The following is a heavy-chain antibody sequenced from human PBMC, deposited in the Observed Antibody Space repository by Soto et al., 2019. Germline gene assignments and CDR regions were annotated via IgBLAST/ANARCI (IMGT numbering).Heavy chain of an antibody. J-gene: IGHJ4*02. Sequence: QVQLVQSGAEVKKPGASVKVSCNASGYTLTSYYMHWVRQAPGQGLEWMGIISPSGGSTTYAQKFQGRVRMTRDTSTSTVYMELSSLRSEDTAVYYCARVYCSGGGCYGIDYWGQGTLVTVSS. CDR1: GYTLTSYY. V-gene: IGHV1-46*01. CDR2: ISPSGGST. CDR3: ARVYCSGGGCYGIDY. D-gene: IGHD2-15*01.